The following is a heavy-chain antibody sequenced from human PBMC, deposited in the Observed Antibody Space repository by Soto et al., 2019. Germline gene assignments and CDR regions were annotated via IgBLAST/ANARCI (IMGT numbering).Heavy chain of an antibody. D-gene: IGHD3-22*01. V-gene: IGHV1-3*01. CDR1: GYTFTSYP. CDR3: AKDSQPYYYDSSGYHY. Sequence: ASLKGACKAPGYTFTSYPMHWVRHAPGKRLEWMGGVNAGNGNTEYSQKFKGRVTITRDSSASTAYMDLSSLTSEDTAVYYCAKDSQPYYYDSSGYHYWGQGTLVTVSS. J-gene: IGHJ4*02. CDR2: VNAGNGNT.